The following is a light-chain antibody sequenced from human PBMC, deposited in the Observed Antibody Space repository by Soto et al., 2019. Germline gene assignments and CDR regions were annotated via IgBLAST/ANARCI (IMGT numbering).Light chain of an antibody. CDR1: SSDVGSHNL. Sequence: QSALTQPASVSGSPGQSITISCTGTSSDVGSHNLVSWYQQHPGKAPKLMIYEGSKRPSGVSNRFSGSKSDNTASLTISGLQAEDEADYYCCSYAGSTTFVVFGGGTKLTVL. CDR2: EGS. V-gene: IGLV2-23*01. J-gene: IGLJ2*01. CDR3: CSYAGSTTFVV.